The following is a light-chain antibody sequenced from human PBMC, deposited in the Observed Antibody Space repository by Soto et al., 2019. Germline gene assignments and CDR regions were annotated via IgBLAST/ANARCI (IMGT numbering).Light chain of an antibody. V-gene: IGKV3-20*01. CDR1: QPVNSGY. J-gene: IGKJ1*01. CDR2: GVS. Sequence: IVLTQSPGTLSLSPGEGATLSCRANQPVNSGYLAWYQQKPGQAPRLLMYGVSTRDTGIPDRFSGSGAGTDFTLTISRLEPGDFAVYYCQVYGSSPKTFGQGTKVEFK. CDR3: QVYGSSPKT.